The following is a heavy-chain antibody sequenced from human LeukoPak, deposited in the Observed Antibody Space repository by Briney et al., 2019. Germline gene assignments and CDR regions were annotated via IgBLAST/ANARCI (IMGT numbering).Heavy chain of an antibody. CDR2: MNPNSGNT. CDR1: GYTFTSYD. J-gene: IGHJ6*03. D-gene: IGHD1-26*01. Sequence: ASVKVSCKASGYTFTSYDTNWVRQATGQGLEWMGWMNPNSGNTGYAQKFQGRVTMTRNTSISTAYMELSSLRSEDTAVYYCARPSGSFYYYYYMDVWGKGTTVTVSS. V-gene: IGHV1-8*01. CDR3: ARPSGSFYYYYYMDV.